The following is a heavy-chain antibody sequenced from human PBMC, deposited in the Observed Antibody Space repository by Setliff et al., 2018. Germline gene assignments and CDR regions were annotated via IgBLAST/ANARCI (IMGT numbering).Heavy chain of an antibody. D-gene: IGHD5-12*01. Sequence: GGSLRLSCAASGFTLSTYNMNWVRQAPGKGLEWVSYISSSSSTIYYADSVKGRFTISRDNAKNSLYLQMNSLRAEDTAVYYCARVYSGYDPNHYFDYWGQGTLVTVSS. J-gene: IGHJ4*02. CDR2: ISSSSSTI. V-gene: IGHV3-48*01. CDR1: GFTLSTYN. CDR3: ARVYSGYDPNHYFDY.